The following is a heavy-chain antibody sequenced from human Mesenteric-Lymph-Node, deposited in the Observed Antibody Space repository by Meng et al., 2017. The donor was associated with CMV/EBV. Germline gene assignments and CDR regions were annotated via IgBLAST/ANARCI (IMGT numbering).Heavy chain of an antibody. J-gene: IGHJ4*02. D-gene: IGHD6-13*01. V-gene: IGHV1-2*04. Sequence: CKASGYTFTGYYMHWVRQAPGQGLEWMGWINPNSGGTNYAQKFQGWVTMTRDTSISTAYMELSRLRSDDTAVYYCARVPSEDSSSYDYWGQGTLVTVSS. CDR3: ARVPSEDSSSYDY. CDR2: INPNSGGT. CDR1: GYTFTGYY.